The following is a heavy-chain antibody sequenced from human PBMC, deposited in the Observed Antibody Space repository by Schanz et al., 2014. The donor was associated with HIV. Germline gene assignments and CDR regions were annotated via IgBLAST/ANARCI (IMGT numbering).Heavy chain of an antibody. D-gene: IGHD6-19*01. J-gene: IGHJ3*02. CDR3: ARSPDWAGTDAFDI. V-gene: IGHV3-23*01. CDR2: ISGSGGST. CDR1: GFTFSSYA. Sequence: EVQLLESGGGLVQPGGSLRLSCAASGFTFSSYAMSWVRQAPGKGLEWVSVISGSGGSTYYADSVKGRFTISRDNPKNTRYLQMNSLRAEDTAIYYCARSPDWAGTDAFDIWGQGTMVTVSS.